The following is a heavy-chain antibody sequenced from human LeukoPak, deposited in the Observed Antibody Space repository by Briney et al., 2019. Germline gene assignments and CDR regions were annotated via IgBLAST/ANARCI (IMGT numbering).Heavy chain of an antibody. CDR3: ARHGDYGDSYFDY. CDR1: GGSISSYY. CDR2: IYYSGST. V-gene: IGHV4-59*08. J-gene: IGHJ4*02. Sequence: PSGTLSLTCTVSGGSISSYYWSWIRQPPGKGLEWIGYIYYSGSTNYNPSLKSRVTISVDTSKNQFSLKLSSVTAADTAVYYCARHGDYGDSYFDYWGQGTLVTASS. D-gene: IGHD4-17*01.